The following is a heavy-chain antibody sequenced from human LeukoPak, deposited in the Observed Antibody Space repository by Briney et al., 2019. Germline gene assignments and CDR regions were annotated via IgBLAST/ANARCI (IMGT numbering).Heavy chain of an antibody. D-gene: IGHD5/OR15-5a*01. CDR1: GDSVSSNSAT. CDR2: TYYRSKWYY. Sequence: SQTLSLTCAISGDSVSSNSATWSWIRHSPSRGLEWLGRTYYRSKWYYDDAVSVKSRINISPDTPKNQFSLQLSSVTPEDTAVYYCVRGLGHAFDIWGQGTMVTVSS. J-gene: IGHJ3*02. CDR3: VRGLGHAFDI. V-gene: IGHV6-1*01.